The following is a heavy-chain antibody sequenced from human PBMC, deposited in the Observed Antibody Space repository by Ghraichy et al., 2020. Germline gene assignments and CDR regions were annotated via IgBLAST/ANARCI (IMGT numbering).Heavy chain of an antibody. D-gene: IGHD3-22*01. V-gene: IGHV3-33*01. Sequence: LNISCEASGFTFSNYGMHWVRQAPGKGLEWVAVIWYDGSDEYYADSVKGRFTISRDNSKNTLYLQMDSLRAEDTAVFYCARDDSSGYYSFDYWGHGTLVTVSS. CDR1: GFTFSNYG. CDR2: IWYDGSDE. J-gene: IGHJ4*01. CDR3: ARDDSSGYYSFDY.